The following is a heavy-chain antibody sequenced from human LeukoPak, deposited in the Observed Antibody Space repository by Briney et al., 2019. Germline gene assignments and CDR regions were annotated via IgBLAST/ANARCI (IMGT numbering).Heavy chain of an antibody. J-gene: IGHJ4*02. CDR1: EFPFSGYE. Sequence: GGSLRLSCAASEFPFSGYEMNWVRQAPGKGLVWVSRINSDGSSTSYADSVKGRFTISRDNAKNTLYLQMNSLRAEDTAVYYCASLTYYYDTETFDYWGQGTLVTVSS. V-gene: IGHV3-74*01. D-gene: IGHD3-22*01. CDR2: INSDGSST. CDR3: ASLTYYYDTETFDY.